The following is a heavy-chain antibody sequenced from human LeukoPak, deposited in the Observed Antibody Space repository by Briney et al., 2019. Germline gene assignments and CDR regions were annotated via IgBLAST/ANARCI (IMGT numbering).Heavy chain of an antibody. Sequence: SETLSLTCAVYGGSFSGYYWSWIRQPAGKGLEWIGRIYTSGSTNYNPSLKSRVTMSVDTSKNQFSLKLSSVTAADTAVYYCAILSFGVDGYWGQGTLVTVSS. CDR3: AILSFGVDGY. D-gene: IGHD3-3*01. CDR1: GGSFSGYY. J-gene: IGHJ4*02. CDR2: IYTSGST. V-gene: IGHV4-59*10.